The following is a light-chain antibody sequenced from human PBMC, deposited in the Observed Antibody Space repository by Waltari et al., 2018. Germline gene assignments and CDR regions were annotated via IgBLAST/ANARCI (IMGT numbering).Light chain of an antibody. CDR2: GAS. CDR1: QSISRH. Sequence: EIVMTQSPATLSVSPGERATLSCRASQSISRHLAWYQQKPGQAPRLLIYGASTRATDVPARFSGSGSGTEFTLTISSLQSEDFAVYYCQQYNEWPPLTFGGGTKVEIK. J-gene: IGKJ4*01. V-gene: IGKV3-15*01. CDR3: QQYNEWPPLT.